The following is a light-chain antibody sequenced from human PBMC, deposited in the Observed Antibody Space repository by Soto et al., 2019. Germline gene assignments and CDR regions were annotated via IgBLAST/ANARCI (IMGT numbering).Light chain of an antibody. V-gene: IGKV1-33*01. CDR1: HDIKKY. CDR2: DAS. Sequence: DIHMAQSPSSLSASVVYRVSIASHASHDIKKYLNWYQQKAHKVPKLLIHDASTLATGVPSRFTGSGSGTDFTLTINSLQPEDVATYYCQQFDDLPLTFGGGTKVDIK. J-gene: IGKJ4*01. CDR3: QQFDDLPLT.